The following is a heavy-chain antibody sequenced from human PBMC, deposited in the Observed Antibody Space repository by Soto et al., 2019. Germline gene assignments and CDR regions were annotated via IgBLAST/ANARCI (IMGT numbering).Heavy chain of an antibody. J-gene: IGHJ6*02. Sequence: GGSLRLSCAASGFTFSSYWMSWVRQAPGKGLEWVANIKQDGSEKYYVDSVKGRFTISRDNAKNSLSLQMNSLRAEDTAVYYCARESHFYYYGMDFWGQGTTVTVSS. CDR2: IKQDGSEK. V-gene: IGHV3-7*05. CDR1: GFTFSSYW. CDR3: ARESHFYYYGMDF.